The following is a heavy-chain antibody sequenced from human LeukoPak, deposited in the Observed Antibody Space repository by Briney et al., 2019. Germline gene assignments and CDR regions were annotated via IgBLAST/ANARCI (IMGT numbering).Heavy chain of an antibody. V-gene: IGHV4-39*07. CDR1: GGSISSSSHY. CDR2: LNHSGST. D-gene: IGHD3-3*01. Sequence: PSETLSLTCTVSGGSISSSSHYSGWIRQPPGKGLEWIGELNHSGSTNYNPALKSRVTISVDTSKNQFSLKLSSVTAADTAVYYCARRGNLRVLRFWGQGTLVTVSS. J-gene: IGHJ4*02. CDR3: ARRGNLRVLRF.